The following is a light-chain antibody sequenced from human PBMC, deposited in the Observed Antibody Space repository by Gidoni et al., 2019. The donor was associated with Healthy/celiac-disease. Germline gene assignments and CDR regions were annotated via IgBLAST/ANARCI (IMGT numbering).Light chain of an antibody. CDR1: QSVLYSSNNKNY. Sequence: IVLTQYPYSLSVSLGERATINCKSSQSVLYSSNNKNYLAWYQQKPGQPPKLLIYWASTRESGVPDRFSGSGSGTDFTLTISSLQAEDVAVYYCQQYYSTPLTFGPGTKVDIK. J-gene: IGKJ3*01. CDR3: QQYYSTPLT. V-gene: IGKV4-1*01. CDR2: WAS.